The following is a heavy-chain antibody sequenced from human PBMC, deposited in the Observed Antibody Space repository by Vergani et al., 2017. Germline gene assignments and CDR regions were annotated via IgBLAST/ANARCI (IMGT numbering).Heavy chain of an antibody. V-gene: IGHV3-23*01. D-gene: IGHD2-2*01. CDR3: AKGVYCSSTSCYEGRGYYYGMGV. J-gene: IGHJ6*02. CDR2: ISGSGGNT. CDR1: GFTISSYA. Sequence: EVQLLESGGGLVQPGGSLRLSCAASGFTISSYAMSWVRQVPGKGLEWVSGISGSGGNTYYANSVKGRFTISRDNSKNTLYLQMNSLRADDTAVYYCAKGVYCSSTSCYEGRGYYYGMGVWGQGTTVTFSS.